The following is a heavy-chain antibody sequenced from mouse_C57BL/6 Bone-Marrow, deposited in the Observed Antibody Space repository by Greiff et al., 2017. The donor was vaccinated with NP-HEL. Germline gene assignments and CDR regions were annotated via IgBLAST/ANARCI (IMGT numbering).Heavy chain of an antibody. V-gene: IGHV1-78*01. CDR2: IYPRDGST. J-gene: IGHJ4*01. CDR3: ARDDYGHSCPYYDLDY. Sequence: VKLVESDAELVKPGASVKISCKASGYTFTDYTIHWMKQRPEQGLEWIGYIYPRDGSTKYNEKFKGKATLTADKSSSTAYMQRNSLTSEDSAVSVCARDDYGHSCPYYDLDYWGQGTSVTVSS. D-gene: IGHD1-1*02. CDR1: GYTFTDYT.